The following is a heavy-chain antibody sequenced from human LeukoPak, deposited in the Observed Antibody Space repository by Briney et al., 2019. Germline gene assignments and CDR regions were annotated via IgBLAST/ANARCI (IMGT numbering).Heavy chain of an antibody. J-gene: IGHJ4*02. D-gene: IGHD4-23*01. Sequence: GGSLRLSCAASGFTVSSNYMSWVRQAPGKGLEWVSVIYSGGSTYYADSVKGRFTISRDNSKNTLYLQMNSLRAEDTAVYYCARQFVDYGGYVDYWGQGTLVTVSS. CDR2: IYSGGST. CDR1: GFTVSSNY. V-gene: IGHV3-53*01. CDR3: ARQFVDYGGYVDY.